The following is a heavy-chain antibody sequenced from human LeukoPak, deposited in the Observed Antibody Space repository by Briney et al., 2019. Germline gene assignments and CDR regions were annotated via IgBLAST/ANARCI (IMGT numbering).Heavy chain of an antibody. V-gene: IGHV4-59*01. CDR1: GGSISSYY. J-gene: IGHJ4*02. D-gene: IGHD5-12*01. CDR3: ARGGGYDSLNCDY. CDR2: IYYSGST. Sequence: SETLSLTCTVSGGSISSYYWSWIRHPPGKGLEWIGYIYYSGSTNYNPSLKSRVTISVDTSKTQFSLKLSSVTAADTAVYYCARGGGYDSLNCDYWGQGTLITVSS.